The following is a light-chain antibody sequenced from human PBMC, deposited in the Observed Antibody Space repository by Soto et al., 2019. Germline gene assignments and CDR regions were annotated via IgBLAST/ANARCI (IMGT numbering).Light chain of an antibody. CDR2: GAS. Sequence: EIVLTQSPATLSLSPGERATLSCRASESIRTFLAWYQQKPGQAPRLLIYGASNRATGIPARFSGSGSGADFSLTISSLEPEDFAVYYCQQFGDSLTFGGGTKVEI. CDR3: QQFGDSLT. J-gene: IGKJ4*01. V-gene: IGKV3-11*01. CDR1: ESIRTF.